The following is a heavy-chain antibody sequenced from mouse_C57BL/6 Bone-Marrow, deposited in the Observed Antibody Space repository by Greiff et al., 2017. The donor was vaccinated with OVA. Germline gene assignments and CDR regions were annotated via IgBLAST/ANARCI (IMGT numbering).Heavy chain of an antibody. D-gene: IGHD1-1*01. J-gene: IGHJ4*01. CDR3: ARRGGYYYDSRSYYAMDY. V-gene: IGHV2-2*01. CDR2: IWSGGST. Sequence: QVQLKESGPGLVQPSQSLSITCTVSGFSLTSYGVHWVRQSPGKGLEWLGVIWSGGSTDYNAAFISRLSISKDNSKSQVFFKMNSLQADDTAIYYCARRGGYYYDSRSYYAMDYWGQGTSVTVSS. CDR1: GFSLTSYG.